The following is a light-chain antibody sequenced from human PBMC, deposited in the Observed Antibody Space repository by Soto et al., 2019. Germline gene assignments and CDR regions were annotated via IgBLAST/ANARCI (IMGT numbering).Light chain of an antibody. J-gene: IGKJ2*01. CDR1: QSISTY. V-gene: IGKV1-39*01. CDR2: AAS. Sequence: DIQMTQSPSSLSASVGDIVTITCRASQSISTYLNWYQQKPGKAPKVLIYAASSLQSGVPSRFSGSGSGTDFTLTIGSLQTEDVATYYCQQSYSTPYTFGQGTKLEIK. CDR3: QQSYSTPYT.